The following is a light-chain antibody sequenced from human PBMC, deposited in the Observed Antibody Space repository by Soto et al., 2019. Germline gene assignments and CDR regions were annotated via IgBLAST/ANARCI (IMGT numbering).Light chain of an antibody. J-gene: IGKJ1*01. CDR3: QQYNNWPRRT. V-gene: IGKV3-15*01. CDR1: QSVSSN. CDR2: GAS. Sequence: EIVFTPAPGTPSVSPGERATASCRSSQSVSSNLAWYQQKPGQAPRLLIYGASTRATGIPARFSGSGSGTEFTLTISSLQSEDFAVYYCQQYNNWPRRTFGQGTKVDIK.